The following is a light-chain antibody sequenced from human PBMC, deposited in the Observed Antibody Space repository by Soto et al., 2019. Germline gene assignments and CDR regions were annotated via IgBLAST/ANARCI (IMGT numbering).Light chain of an antibody. CDR1: QSISNY. CDR3: QQSYSSPWT. Sequence: DIQMTQSPSSLTASVGDRVTITCRASQSISNYLNWYQQKPGKAPNLLIYAASTLQSGVPSRFSGSGSGTDFTLTISSLQAEDFATYYSQQSYSSPWTFGQGNTVDIK. V-gene: IGKV1-39*01. CDR2: AAS. J-gene: IGKJ1*01.